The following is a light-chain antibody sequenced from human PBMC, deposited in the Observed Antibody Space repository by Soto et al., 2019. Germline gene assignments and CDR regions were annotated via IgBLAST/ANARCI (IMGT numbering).Light chain of an antibody. Sequence: QSVLTQPPSVSGAPGQRVTISCTGSSSNIGAGYDVHWYQQFPGTTPKFLIYGNTNRPSGVPDRFSGSKSGTSASLAISGLQSDDEADYYCASWDDSLDGYVFGTGTKVTVL. CDR3: ASWDDSLDGYV. CDR1: SSNIGAGYD. CDR2: GNT. V-gene: IGLV1-40*01. J-gene: IGLJ1*01.